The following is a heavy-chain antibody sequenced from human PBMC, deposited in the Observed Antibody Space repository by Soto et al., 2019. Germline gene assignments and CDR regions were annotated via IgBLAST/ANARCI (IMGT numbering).Heavy chain of an antibody. CDR2: ISGDGSST. CDR3: AAVSANWYFDL. CDR1: GFTFSNCW. V-gene: IGHV3-74*01. D-gene: IGHD2-21*02. J-gene: IGHJ2*01. Sequence: PGGFLRLSCVASGFTFSNCWMHWVRQAPGKGLVWVSRISGDGSSTSYADSVRGRFTISRDNAKNTLYLQINSLRAEDTAVYYCAAVSANWYFDLWGRGTLVTVSS.